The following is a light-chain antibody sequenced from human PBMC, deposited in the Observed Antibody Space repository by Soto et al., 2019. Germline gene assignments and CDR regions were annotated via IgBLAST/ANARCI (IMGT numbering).Light chain of an antibody. J-gene: IGLJ1*01. V-gene: IGLV2-14*01. CDR2: DVS. Sequence: QSVLTQPASVSGSPGQSITISCTGTSSDVGGYNYVSWYQQHPGKAPKLMIYDVSNRPSGASNRFSGSKSGNTASLTISGLQAEEEADYYCSSYTRSGTRVFGTATKVTVL. CDR1: SSDVGGYNY. CDR3: SSYTRSGTRV.